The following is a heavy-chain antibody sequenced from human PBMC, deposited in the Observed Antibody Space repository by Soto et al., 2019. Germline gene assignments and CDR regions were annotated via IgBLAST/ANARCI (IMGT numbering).Heavy chain of an antibody. D-gene: IGHD5-18*01. V-gene: IGHV3-30*18. CDR1: GFTLSSYG. Sequence: PGGSLRLSCAVSGFTLSSYGIHWVLQAPGKGLEWVAFMSYDGNKKSYADSVKGRFTISRDNSKNTLYLEMDSLRAEDTAMYYCAKGLSVIQEWIIDGHWGQGTQVTVPQ. CDR2: MSYDGNKK. CDR3: AKGLSVIQEWIIDGH. J-gene: IGHJ4*02.